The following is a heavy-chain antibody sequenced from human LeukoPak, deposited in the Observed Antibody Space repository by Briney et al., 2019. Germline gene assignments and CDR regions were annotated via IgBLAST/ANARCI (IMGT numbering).Heavy chain of an antibody. CDR3: AKAPQRVLAGYFQH. Sequence: GGSLRLSCAASGFTFSSYAMSWVRQAPGKGLEWVSAISGSGGSTYYADSVKGRFTISRDNSKNTLYLQTNSLRAEDTAVYYCAKAPQRVLAGYFQHWGQGTLVTVSS. V-gene: IGHV3-23*01. J-gene: IGHJ1*01. CDR1: GFTFSSYA. CDR2: ISGSGGST.